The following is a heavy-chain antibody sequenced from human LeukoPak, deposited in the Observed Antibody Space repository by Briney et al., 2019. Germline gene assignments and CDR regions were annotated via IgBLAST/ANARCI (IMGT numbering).Heavy chain of an antibody. CDR3: TTDRSIFGVVIIFGFDY. D-gene: IGHD3-3*01. CDR1: GFTVSNAW. CDR2: IKSKSDGGTT. J-gene: IGHJ4*02. Sequence: PGGSLRLSCAASGFTVSNAWMSWVRQAPGKGLEWVGRIKSKSDGGTTDYAAPVKGRFTISRDDSKNTLYLQMNSLKTEDTAVYYCTTDRSIFGVVIIFGFDYWGQGTLVTVSS. V-gene: IGHV3-15*01.